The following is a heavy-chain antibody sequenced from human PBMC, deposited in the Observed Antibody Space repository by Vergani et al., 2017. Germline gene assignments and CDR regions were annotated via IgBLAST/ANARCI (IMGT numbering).Heavy chain of an antibody. Sequence: QVQLVQSGAEVKKPGASVKVSCKASGYTFTAYYMHWVRQAPGQGLEWMGWINPNSGGTNYAQKFQGRVTMTRDTTISTAYMELSRLRSDDTAVYYCARDFTDDDVWGSYRYWGQGTLVTVSS. CDR2: INPNSGGT. V-gene: IGHV1-2*02. D-gene: IGHD3-16*02. CDR1: GYTFTAYY. J-gene: IGHJ4*02. CDR3: ARDFTDDDVWGSYRY.